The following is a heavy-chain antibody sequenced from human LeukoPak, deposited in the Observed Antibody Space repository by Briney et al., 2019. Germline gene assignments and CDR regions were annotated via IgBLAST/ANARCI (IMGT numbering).Heavy chain of an antibody. D-gene: IGHD2-2*01. V-gene: IGHV4-4*02. CDR2: IFHSGST. CDR1: SGSIFSSNW. J-gene: IGHJ4*02. Sequence: PSETLSLTCAVSSGSIFSSNWWSWVRQPPGKGLEWIGQIFHSGSTTYSPSLKSRVTISVDKSKNQFSLRLTSVTAADTAVYYCARSPTKRVPEDYWGQGTLVTVSS. CDR3: ARSPTKRVPEDY.